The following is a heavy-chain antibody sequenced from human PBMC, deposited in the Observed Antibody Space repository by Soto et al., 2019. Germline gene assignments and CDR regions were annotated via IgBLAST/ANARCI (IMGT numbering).Heavy chain of an antibody. CDR1: GGSISSGGYY. CDR2: IYYSGST. Sequence: TLSLTCTVSGGSISSGGYYWSWIRQHPGKGLEWIGYIYYSGSTYYNPSLKSRVTISVDRSKNQFSLKLSSVTAADTAVYYCARKLWFGEFSWFDPWGQGTLVTVSS. J-gene: IGHJ5*02. V-gene: IGHV4-31*03. D-gene: IGHD3-10*01. CDR3: ARKLWFGEFSWFDP.